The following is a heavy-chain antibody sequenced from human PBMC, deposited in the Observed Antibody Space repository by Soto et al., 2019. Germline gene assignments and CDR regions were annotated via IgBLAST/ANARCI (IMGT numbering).Heavy chain of an antibody. Sequence: SETLSLTCAVSGGSISSGGYSWSWIRQPPGKGLEWIGYIYHSGSTYYNPSLKSRVTISVDRSKNQFSLKLSSVTAADTAVYYCARGENYGDYRYWGQGTLVTVSS. CDR3: ARGENYGDYRY. J-gene: IGHJ4*02. CDR2: IYHSGST. V-gene: IGHV4-30-2*01. CDR1: GGSISSGGYS. D-gene: IGHD4-17*01.